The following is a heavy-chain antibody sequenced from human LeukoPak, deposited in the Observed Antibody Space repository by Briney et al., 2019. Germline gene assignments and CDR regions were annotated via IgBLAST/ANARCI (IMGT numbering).Heavy chain of an antibody. J-gene: IGHJ4*02. CDR3: ARVSLPDIAGTAAFDY. Sequence: ASVKVSCKASGYTFTGYYMRWVRQAPGQGLEWMGWINPNSGGTNYAQKFQGRVTMTRDTSISTAYMELSRLRSDDTAVYYCARVSLPDIAGTAAFDYWGEGTLVTV. CDR2: INPNSGGT. D-gene: IGHD5-12*01. CDR1: GYTFTGYY. V-gene: IGHV1-2*02.